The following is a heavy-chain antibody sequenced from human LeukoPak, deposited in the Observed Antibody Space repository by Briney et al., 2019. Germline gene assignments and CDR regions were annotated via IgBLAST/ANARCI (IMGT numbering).Heavy chain of an antibody. V-gene: IGHV4-34*01. CDR2: INHSGST. J-gene: IGHJ6*03. CDR1: GGSFSGYY. D-gene: IGHD6-13*01. Sequence: SETLSLTCAVYGGSFSGYYWSWIRQPPGKGLEWIGEINHSGSTNYSPSLKSRVTISVDTSKNQFSLKLSSVTAADTAVYYCASATDIAAGYYYYMDVWGKGTTVTVSS. CDR3: ASATDIAAGYYYYMDV.